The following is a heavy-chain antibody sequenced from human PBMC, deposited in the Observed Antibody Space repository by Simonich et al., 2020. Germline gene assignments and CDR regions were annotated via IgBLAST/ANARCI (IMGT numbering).Heavy chain of an antibody. D-gene: IGHD5-18*01. J-gene: IGHJ4*02. CDR1: GFTFSSYS. V-gene: IGHV3-21*01. CDR2: LSSRNNYI. CDR3: ARDVDTAMVFDY. Sequence: EVQLVESGGGLVKPGGSLRLSCAASGFTFSSYSMNWVRQAPGKGREWVSSLSSRNNYIDDADTVKCRFTISRYNAKNSLYLQMNSLRAEDTAVYYCARDVDTAMVFDYWGQGTLVTVSS.